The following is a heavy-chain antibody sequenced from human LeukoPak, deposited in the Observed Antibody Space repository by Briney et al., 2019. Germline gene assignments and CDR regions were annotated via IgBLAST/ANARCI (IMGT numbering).Heavy chain of an antibody. V-gene: IGHV3-53*01. CDR2: IYVGGRT. D-gene: IGHD5-12*01. J-gene: IGHJ4*02. CDR1: GFTVSGNY. CDR3: ASTSGYTHYYLDN. Sequence: PGGSVRLSCAASGFTVSGNYMSWVCQAPGKGLDWVSVIYVGGRTYYADSVKGRFTISRDNSKNTLYLQMNTLRAEDTAVYYCASTSGYTHYYLDNWVQGSVMTVSS.